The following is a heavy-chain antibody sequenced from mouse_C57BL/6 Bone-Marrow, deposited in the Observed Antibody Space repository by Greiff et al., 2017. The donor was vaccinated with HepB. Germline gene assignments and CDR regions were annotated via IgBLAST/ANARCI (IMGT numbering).Heavy chain of an antibody. CDR2: SSGGGGNS. D-gene: IGHD3-2*02. V-gene: IGHV5-9*01. J-gene: IGHJ4*01. CDR3: ARRQTAQAHYYAMDY. CDR1: GFTFSSYT. Sequence: EVKLVESGGGLVKPGGSLKLSCAASGFTFSSYTMSWVRQTPEKRLEWVATSSGGGGNSYYPDSVKGRFTISRDNAKNTLYLQMSSLRSEDTALYYCARRQTAQAHYYAMDYWGQGTSVTVSS.